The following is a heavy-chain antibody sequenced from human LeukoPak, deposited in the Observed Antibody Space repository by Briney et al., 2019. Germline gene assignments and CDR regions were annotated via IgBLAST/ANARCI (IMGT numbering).Heavy chain of an antibody. J-gene: IGHJ3*02. CDR1: GYTFTSYG. D-gene: IGHD6-19*01. CDR3: ARDQDSGWPSDAFDI. CDR2: ISAYNGNT. V-gene: IGHV1-18*01. Sequence: ASVKVSCKASGYTFTSYGISWVRQAPGEGLEWMGLISAYNGNTNYAQKLQGRVTMTTDTSTSTAYMELRSLRSDDTAVYYCARDQDSGWPSDAFDIWGQGTMVTVSS.